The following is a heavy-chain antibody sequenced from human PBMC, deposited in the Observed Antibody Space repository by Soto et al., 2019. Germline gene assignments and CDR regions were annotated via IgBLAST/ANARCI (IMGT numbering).Heavy chain of an antibody. Sequence: SETLSLTCTVSGGSISSGDYYWSWIRQPPGKGLEWIGYIYYSGSTYYNPSLKSRVTISVDTSKNQFSLKLSSVTAADTAVYYCARALSTYYYDSSGYYHPLWFAPWGQGTLVTVSS. CDR2: IYYSGST. CDR3: ARALSTYYYDSSGYYHPLWFAP. CDR1: GGSISSGDYY. D-gene: IGHD3-22*01. J-gene: IGHJ5*02. V-gene: IGHV4-30-4*01.